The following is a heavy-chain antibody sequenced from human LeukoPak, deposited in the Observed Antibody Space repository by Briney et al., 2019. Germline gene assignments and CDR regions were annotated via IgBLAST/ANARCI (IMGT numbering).Heavy chain of an antibody. CDR1: GFTFSSYA. D-gene: IGHD3-22*01. Sequence: GGSLRLSCAASGFTFSSYAMSWVRQAPGKGLEWVASLQQDGSEKYYVESVRGRFTISRDNAKNSLYLQMNSLRAEDTAVYYCARDPYYYDSSGYHAAFDIWGQGTMVTVSS. CDR3: ARDPYYYDSSGYHAAFDI. J-gene: IGHJ3*02. CDR2: LQQDGSEK. V-gene: IGHV3-7*03.